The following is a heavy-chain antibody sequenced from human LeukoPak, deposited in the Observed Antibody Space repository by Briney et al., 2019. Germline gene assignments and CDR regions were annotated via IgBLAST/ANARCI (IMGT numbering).Heavy chain of an antibody. CDR1: GDSIKSVGYS. J-gene: IGHJ4*02. CDR3: ARIGRNYRRSSASWYYFDN. V-gene: IGHV4-30-4*07. D-gene: IGHD2-2*01. CDR2: VYQSGNA. Sequence: SETLSLTCTVSGDSIKSVGYSWSWIRQPPGKRLEWLGYVYQSGNANYNPSLNSRLTISVDTSRNEFSLKLTSVTAADTAVYYCARIGRNYRRSSASWYYFDNWGQGTLVTVSS.